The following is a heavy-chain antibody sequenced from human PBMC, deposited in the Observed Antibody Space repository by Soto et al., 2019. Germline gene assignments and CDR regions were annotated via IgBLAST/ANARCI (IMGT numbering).Heavy chain of an antibody. CDR1: GGSISSGGYS. D-gene: IGHD3-10*01. CDR3: ARGGFGELYYYYGMDV. J-gene: IGHJ6*02. CDR2: IYHSGST. Sequence: SETLSLTCAVSGGSISSGGYSWSWIRQPPGKGLEWIGYIYHSGSTYYNPSLKSRVTISVDRSKNQFSLKLSSVTAADTAVYYCARGGFGELYYYYGMDVWVQGTTVAVSS. V-gene: IGHV4-30-2*01.